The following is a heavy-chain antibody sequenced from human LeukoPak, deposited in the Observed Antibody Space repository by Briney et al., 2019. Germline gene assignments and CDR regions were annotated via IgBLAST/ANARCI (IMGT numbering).Heavy chain of an antibody. Sequence: SVKVSCMASGGTFSSYAISWVRQAPGQGLEWMGGIVPIFGTANYAQKFQGRVTITTDESTSTAYMELSSLRSEDTAVYYCARGPTYYDSSGYYFDPFDYWGQGTLVTVSS. CDR3: ARGPTYYDSSGYYFDPFDY. V-gene: IGHV1-69*05. J-gene: IGHJ4*02. D-gene: IGHD3-22*01. CDR2: IVPIFGTA. CDR1: GGTFSSYA.